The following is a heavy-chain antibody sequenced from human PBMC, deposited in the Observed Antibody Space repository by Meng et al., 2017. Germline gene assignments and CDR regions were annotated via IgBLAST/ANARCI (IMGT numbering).Heavy chain of an antibody. J-gene: IGHJ5*02. CDR2: IYYSGSN. Sequence: LQLALSGPGLFKPSGTLYPTCTVSGGSIRSSSYYCGWMRSPPGKGLEWIGSIYYSGSNYYHPSLKSRVTIMVKKAKNQVSLKLSSVTAEDTDVYYCARVGGYYGDLFDPWGQGTLVTVSS. D-gene: IGHD1-26*01. CDR1: GGSIRSSSYY. CDR3: ARVGGYYGDLFDP. V-gene: IGHV4-39*07.